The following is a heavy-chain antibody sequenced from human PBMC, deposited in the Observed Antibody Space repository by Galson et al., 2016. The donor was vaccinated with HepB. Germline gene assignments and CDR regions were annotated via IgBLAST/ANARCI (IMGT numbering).Heavy chain of an antibody. CDR2: ISWNGDSR. CDR1: GFTFDDYA. V-gene: IGHV3-9*01. D-gene: IGHD4-23*01. J-gene: IGHJ3*01. Sequence: SLRLSCAASGFTFDDYAMHWVRQAPGKGLEWVSGISWNGDSRNYADSVQGRFTISRDNAKNSLSLQMNSLRAEDTALYYCAKDIESTVVTPFDVWGQGTMVFVSS. CDR3: AKDIESTVVTPFDV.